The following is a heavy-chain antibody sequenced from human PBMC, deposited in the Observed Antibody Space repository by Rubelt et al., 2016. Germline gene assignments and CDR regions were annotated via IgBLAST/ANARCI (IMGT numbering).Heavy chain of an antibody. CDR3: ARDLYKGPRWLVAY. CDR2: INPNSGGT. D-gene: IGHD6-19*01. Sequence: QVQLVQSGSELKKPGASVKVSCKASGYTFTSYAMNWVRQAPGQGLEWMGWINPNSGGTNYAHKFQGRVTMTRDTSISTAYMELSRLRSDDTAVYYCARDLYKGPRWLVAYWGQGTLVTVSS. V-gene: IGHV1-2*07. J-gene: IGHJ4*02. CDR1: GYTFTSYA.